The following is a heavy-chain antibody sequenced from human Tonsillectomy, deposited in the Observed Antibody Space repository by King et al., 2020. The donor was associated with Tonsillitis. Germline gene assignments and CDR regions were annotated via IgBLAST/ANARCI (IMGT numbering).Heavy chain of an antibody. CDR1: GFTFSSYG. J-gene: IGHJ4*02. CDR3: AKEEVGFDY. CDR2: IAYDGSNK. Sequence: VQLVESGGGVVQPGRSLRLSCAASGFTFSSYGMHWVRQAPGKGLEGVAVIAYDGSNKKYADSVKGRFTISRDNSKNTLYLQMNSLRVEDTAVYYCAKEEVGFDYWGQGTLVTVSS. V-gene: IGHV3-30*18.